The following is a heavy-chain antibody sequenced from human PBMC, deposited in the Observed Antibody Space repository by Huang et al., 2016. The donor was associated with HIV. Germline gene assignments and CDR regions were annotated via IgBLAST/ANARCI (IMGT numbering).Heavy chain of an antibody. J-gene: IGHJ2*01. CDR2: ISASGGST. CDR3: AKENWYFDL. Sequence: EVRLLESGGGLVRPGGSLRLSCAASGFTLGTYAISWVRQAPGKGLQWVSAISASGGSTYYADSVKGRFTNSRDNSENAVYLQMSTLRAEDTAVYYCAKENWYFDLWGRGTLVTVSS. CDR1: GFTLGTYA. V-gene: IGHV3-23*01.